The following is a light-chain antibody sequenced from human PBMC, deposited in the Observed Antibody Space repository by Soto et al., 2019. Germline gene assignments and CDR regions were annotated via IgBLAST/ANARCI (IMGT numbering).Light chain of an antibody. Sequence: QSVLTQPASVSGSPGQSITISCTGTSSDVGSYTLVSWYQQHPGKAPKLIIYEGSKRPSGVSNRFSGSKSGNTASLTISGLQAEDEADYYCCSYAGSSTPYVFGTGTKVTVL. CDR3: CSYAGSSTPYV. J-gene: IGLJ1*01. CDR2: EGS. CDR1: SSDVGSYTL. V-gene: IGLV2-23*01.